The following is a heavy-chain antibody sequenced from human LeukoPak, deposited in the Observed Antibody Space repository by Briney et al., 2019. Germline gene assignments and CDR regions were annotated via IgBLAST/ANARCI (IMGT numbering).Heavy chain of an antibody. J-gene: IGHJ4*02. D-gene: IGHD1-1*01. Sequence: SETLSLTCTVSGGSISSSSYYWGWIRQPPGKGLEWIGSIYYSGNTYDNPSLKSRVTISVDRSKNQFSLKLSSVTAADTAVYYCARMNDAPFDYWGQGTLVTVSS. CDR3: ARMNDAPFDY. CDR2: IYYSGNT. V-gene: IGHV4-39*07. CDR1: GGSISSSSYY.